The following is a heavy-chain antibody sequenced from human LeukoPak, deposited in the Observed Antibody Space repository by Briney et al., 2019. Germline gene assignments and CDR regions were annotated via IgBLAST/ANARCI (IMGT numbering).Heavy chain of an antibody. Sequence: SVKVSCKASGVTFSSYAISWVRQAPGQGLEWMGGIIPIFGTANYAQKFQGRVTITADESTSTAYMELSSLRSEDTAVYYCARAKDIVVVPAAISAFDIWGQGTMVTVSS. CDR1: GVTFSSYA. J-gene: IGHJ3*02. V-gene: IGHV1-69*13. CDR3: ARAKDIVVVPAAISAFDI. CDR2: IIPIFGTA. D-gene: IGHD2-2*02.